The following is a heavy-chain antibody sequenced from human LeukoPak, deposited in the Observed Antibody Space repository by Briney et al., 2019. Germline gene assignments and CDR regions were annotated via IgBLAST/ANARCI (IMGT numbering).Heavy chain of an antibody. Sequence: PGGSLRLSCVASGFSFSSYWMSWVRQAPGKGLEWVSAISGSGGSTYYADSVKGRFTISRDNSKNTLYLQMNSLRAEDTAVYYCAKASPFRRGDYFDYWGQGTLVTVSS. J-gene: IGHJ4*02. V-gene: IGHV3-23*01. CDR1: GFSFSSYW. CDR3: AKASPFRRGDYFDY. D-gene: IGHD2/OR15-2a*01. CDR2: ISGSGGST.